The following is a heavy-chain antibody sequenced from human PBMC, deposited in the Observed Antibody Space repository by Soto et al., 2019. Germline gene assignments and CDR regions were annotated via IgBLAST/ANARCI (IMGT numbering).Heavy chain of an antibody. CDR1: GGTFSSYA. CDR3: ARAAVSYSSSDYFDY. V-gene: IGHV1-69*13. J-gene: IGHJ4*02. CDR2: IIPIFGTA. D-gene: IGHD6-6*01. Sequence: GASVKVSCKASGGTFSSYAISWVGQAPGQGLEWMGGIIPIFGTANYAQKFQGRVTITADQFTSTAYMELSSLRSEDTAVYYCARAAVSYSSSDYFDYWGQGTLVTVSS.